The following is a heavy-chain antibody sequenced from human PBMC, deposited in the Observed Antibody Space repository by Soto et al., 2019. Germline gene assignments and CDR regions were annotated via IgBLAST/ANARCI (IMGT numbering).Heavy chain of an antibody. V-gene: IGHV5-10-1*01. CDR1: GYSFTSYW. J-gene: IGHJ6*02. Sequence: PVETLTISCKGSGYSFTSYWISWVRQMPGKGLEWMGRIDPSDSYTNYSPSFQGHVTISADKSISTAYLQWSSLKASDTAMYYCARLVVVPAANEDYYYGMDVWGQGTTVTVSS. CDR2: IDPSDSYT. CDR3: ARLVVVPAANEDYYYGMDV. D-gene: IGHD2-2*01.